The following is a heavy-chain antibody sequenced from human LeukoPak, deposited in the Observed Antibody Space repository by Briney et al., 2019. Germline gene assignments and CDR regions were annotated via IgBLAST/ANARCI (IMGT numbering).Heavy chain of an antibody. J-gene: IGHJ5*02. CDR2: ISGSGGST. CDR1: GFTFSSYA. D-gene: IGHD5-18*01. CDR3: AKGLTWIPNVFDP. Sequence: PGGSLRLSCAASGFTFSSYAMSWVRQAPGKGLEWVSAISGSGGSTYYADSVKGRFTISRDNSENTLCLQMNSLRAEDTAVYYCAKGLTWIPNVFDPWGQGTLVTVSS. V-gene: IGHV3-23*01.